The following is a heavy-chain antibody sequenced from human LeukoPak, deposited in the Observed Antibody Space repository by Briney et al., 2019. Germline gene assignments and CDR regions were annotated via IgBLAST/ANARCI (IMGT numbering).Heavy chain of an antibody. CDR3: AKDIVVVTAILFDY. V-gene: IGHV3-23*01. J-gene: IGHJ4*02. D-gene: IGHD2-21*02. CDR1: GFTFSSYA. Sequence: GGSLRLSCAASGFTFSSYAMSWVRHAPGKGLQWVSAISGSGGSTYYADSVKGRFTISRDNSKNTLYLQMNSLRAEDTAVHYCAKDIVVVTAILFDYWGQGTLVTVSS. CDR2: ISGSGGST.